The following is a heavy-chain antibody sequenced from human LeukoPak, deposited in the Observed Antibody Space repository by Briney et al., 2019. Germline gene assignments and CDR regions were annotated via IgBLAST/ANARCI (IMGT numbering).Heavy chain of an antibody. CDR2: IFYSGST. J-gene: IGHJ4*02. Sequence: SETLSLTCTASSVSISTSNYYWGWVPQPPGKALEGIGNIFYSGSTYYNPSLKSRVTTSVDTSKNRFSLKLTSVTAADTAVYYCARELHSGSYYFDYWGQGTLVTVSS. CDR3: ARELHSGSYYFDY. CDR1: SVSISTSNYY. V-gene: IGHV4-39*07. D-gene: IGHD1-26*01.